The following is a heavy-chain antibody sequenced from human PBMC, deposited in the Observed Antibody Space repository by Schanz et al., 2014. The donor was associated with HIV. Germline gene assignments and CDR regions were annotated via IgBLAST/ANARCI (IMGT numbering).Heavy chain of an antibody. D-gene: IGHD3-16*01. CDR2: INQDGSEF. V-gene: IGHV3-7*01. J-gene: IGHJ4*02. CDR3: ARDNWGPDH. Sequence: EVQLLESGGGLVQPGGSLRLSCEASGFTFSNYAMSWVRQAPGKGLEWVANINQDGSEFYYVDSVKGRFTVSRDNAKKSLYLQMNSLRGEDTALYFCARDNWGPDHWGQGTLVTVSS. CDR1: GFTFSNYA.